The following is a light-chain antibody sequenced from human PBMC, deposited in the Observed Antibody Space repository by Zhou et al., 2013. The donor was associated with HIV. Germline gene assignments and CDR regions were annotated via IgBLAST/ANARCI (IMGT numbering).Light chain of an antibody. CDR2: DAS. V-gene: IGKV1-33*01. CDR1: QDISNF. Sequence: DIQMTQSPSSLSASVGDRVTITCQASQDISNFLNWYQQKPGQAPNLLIFDASNLATGVPSRFSGSGSGTEFILTISSLQPDDFATYYCQQAQSFPFTFGPGTTV. CDR3: QQAQSFPFT. J-gene: IGKJ3*01.